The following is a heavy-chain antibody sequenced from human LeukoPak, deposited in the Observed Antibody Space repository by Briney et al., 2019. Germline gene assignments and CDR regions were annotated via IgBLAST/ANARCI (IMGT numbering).Heavy chain of an antibody. J-gene: IGHJ4*02. CDR3: ARGRDEIDY. V-gene: IGHV1-2*02. D-gene: IGHD3-10*01. Sequence: ASVKVSCKASGYTFTGHYIYWVRQAPGQGLEWMGWIDPNGGGTNYAQKFQGRVTMTRDTSISTAYMELSRLKSDDTAMYYCARGRDEIDYWGQGTLVTVSS. CDR2: IDPNGGGT. CDR1: GYTFTGHY.